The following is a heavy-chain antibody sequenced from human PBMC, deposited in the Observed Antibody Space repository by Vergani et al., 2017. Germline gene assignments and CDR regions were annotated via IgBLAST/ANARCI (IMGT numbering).Heavy chain of an antibody. Sequence: QVQLVQSGAEVKKPGSSVKVSCKASGGTFSSYAISWVRQAPGQGLEWMGGIIPIFGTANYAQKFQGRVTTTADESTSTAYMELSSLRSEDTAVYYCARDRRGYGSSTSCSTPRGRFDPWGQGTLVTVSS. V-gene: IGHV1-69*01. CDR1: GGTFSSYA. J-gene: IGHJ5*02. D-gene: IGHD2-2*01. CDR3: ARDRRGYGSSTSCSTPRGRFDP. CDR2: IIPIFGTA.